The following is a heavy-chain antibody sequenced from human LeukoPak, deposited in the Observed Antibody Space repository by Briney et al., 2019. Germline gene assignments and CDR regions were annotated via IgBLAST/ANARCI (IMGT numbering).Heavy chain of an antibody. CDR2: MNPNSGNT. CDR3: ARGPHCSGGSCYYYYMDV. D-gene: IGHD2-15*01. J-gene: IGHJ6*03. V-gene: IGHV1-8*03. Sequence: ASVKVSCKASGYTFTSYDINWVRQATGQGLEWMGWMNPNSGNTGYAQKFQGRVTITRNTSISTAYMELSSLRSEDTAVYYCARGPHCSGGSCYYYYMDVWGKGTTVTVSS. CDR1: GYTFTSYD.